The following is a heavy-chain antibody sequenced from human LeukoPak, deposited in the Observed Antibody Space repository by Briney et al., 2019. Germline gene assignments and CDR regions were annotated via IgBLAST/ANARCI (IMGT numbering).Heavy chain of an antibody. CDR1: GFTFSSSW. J-gene: IGHJ4*02. CDR3: ARGNQQLPRSTPDY. V-gene: IGHV3-74*01. D-gene: IGHD2-2*01. Sequence: PGGSLRLSCAVSGFTFSSSWMHWVRQDPGKGLVWVSHIKTDGSTTAYADSAKGRFTISRDNAKNTLYLQMNSLRAEDTGVYYCARGNQQLPRSTPDYWGQGTLVTVSS. CDR2: IKTDGSTT.